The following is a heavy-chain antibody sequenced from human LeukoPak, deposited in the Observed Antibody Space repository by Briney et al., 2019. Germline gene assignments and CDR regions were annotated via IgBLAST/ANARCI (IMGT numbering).Heavy chain of an antibody. D-gene: IGHD3-22*01. Sequence: PGGSLRLSCTVSGFTFSDYYMSWVRQAPGKGLEWVSYISSSGSTIYYADSVKGRFTISRDNAKNSLYLQMNSLRAEDTAVYYCARDLYYDSSGYYPGYWGQGTLVTVSS. V-gene: IGHV3-11*01. CDR2: ISSSGSTI. CDR1: GFTFSDYY. CDR3: ARDLYYDSSGYYPGY. J-gene: IGHJ4*02.